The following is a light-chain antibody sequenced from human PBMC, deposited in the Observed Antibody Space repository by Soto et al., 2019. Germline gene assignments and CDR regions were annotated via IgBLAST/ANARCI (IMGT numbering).Light chain of an antibody. CDR2: GAS. CDR1: QSVSSN. V-gene: IGKV3-20*01. J-gene: IGKJ5*01. CDR3: QQYGSSPPIP. Sequence: TQSPSSLSMSPGQRATLSCRASQSVSSNLSWYQQKPGQSPRLLIYGASTRATGIPARFSGSGSGTDFTLTISRLEPEDFAVYYCQQYGSSPPIPVGQGTRLDIK.